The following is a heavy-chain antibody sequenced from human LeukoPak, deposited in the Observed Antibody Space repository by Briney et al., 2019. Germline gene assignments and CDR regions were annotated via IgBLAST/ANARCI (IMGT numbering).Heavy chain of an antibody. CDR3: ARVRYYGMDV. V-gene: IGHV4-59*12. CDR1: GGSISSYY. Sequence: TSETLSLTCTVSGGSISSYYWSWIRQPPGKGLEWIGYIYHSGSTYYNPSLKSRVTISVDRSKNQFSLKLSSVTAADTAVYYCARVRYYGMDVWGQGTTVSVSS. CDR2: IYHSGST. J-gene: IGHJ6*02.